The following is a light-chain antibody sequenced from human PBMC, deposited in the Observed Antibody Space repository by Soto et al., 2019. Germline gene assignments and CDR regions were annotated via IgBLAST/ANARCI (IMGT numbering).Light chain of an antibody. CDR1: QGISSS. J-gene: IGKJ3*01. CDR2: AAS. CDR3: QEYHSPPFT. Sequence: DIQTTQSPSSLSASVGDTVTITCRASQGISSSLAWYQQKAGKVPDLLIYAASTLQSGVPSHFSGSGSGTDFTLTISSLQPEDVATYYCQEYHSPPFTFGPGTRVEIK. V-gene: IGKV1-27*01.